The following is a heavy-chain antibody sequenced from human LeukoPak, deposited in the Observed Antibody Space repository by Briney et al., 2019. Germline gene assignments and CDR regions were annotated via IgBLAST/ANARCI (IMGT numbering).Heavy chain of an antibody. CDR1: GFTFGSYG. CDR2: IWYDGSNK. D-gene: IGHD6-19*01. Sequence: GRSLRLSCAASGFTFGSYGMHWVRQAPGKGLEWVAVIWYDGSNKYYADSVKGRFTISRDNSKNTLYLQMNSLRAEDTAVYYCARDFYEQWLVRYYFDYWGQGTLVTVSS. CDR3: ARDFYEQWLVRYYFDY. V-gene: IGHV3-33*01. J-gene: IGHJ4*02.